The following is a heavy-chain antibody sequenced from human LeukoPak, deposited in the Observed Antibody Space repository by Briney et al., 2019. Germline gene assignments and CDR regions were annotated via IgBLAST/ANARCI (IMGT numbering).Heavy chain of an antibody. Sequence: SETLSLTCTVSGGSISSSSYYWGWIRQPPGQGLEWIGSIYYSGSTNYNPSLKSRVTISVDTSKNQFSLKLSSVTAADTAVYYCARGGGPYCSSTSCYLRAFDIWGQGTMVTVSS. CDR3: ARGGGPYCSSTSCYLRAFDI. CDR2: IYYSGST. CDR1: GGSISSSSYY. V-gene: IGHV4-39*07. J-gene: IGHJ3*02. D-gene: IGHD2-2*01.